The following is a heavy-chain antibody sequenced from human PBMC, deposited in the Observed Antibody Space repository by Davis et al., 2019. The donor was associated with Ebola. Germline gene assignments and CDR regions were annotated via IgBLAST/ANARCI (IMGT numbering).Heavy chain of an antibody. V-gene: IGHV3-9*01. CDR1: GFTFDDYA. J-gene: IGHJ4*02. D-gene: IGHD6-13*01. CDR3: AKAGQQLVRSGYFDY. Sequence: PGGSLRLSCAASGFTFDDYAMHWVRQAPGKGLEWVSGISWNSGSIGYADSVKGRFTISRDNAKNSLYLQMNSLRAEDTALYYCAKAGQQLVRSGYFDYWGQGTLVTVSS. CDR2: ISWNSGSI.